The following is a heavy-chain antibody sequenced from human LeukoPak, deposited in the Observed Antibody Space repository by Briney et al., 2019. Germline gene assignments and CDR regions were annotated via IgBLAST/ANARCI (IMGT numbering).Heavy chain of an antibody. CDR3: TTFYHEYSPY. J-gene: IGHJ4*02. D-gene: IGHD2/OR15-2a*01. V-gene: IGHV3-15*01. CDR1: GFSFMNAW. Sequence: GGSLRLSCAASGFSFMNAWMIWVRRAPGKGLEWVGRIKSNADGGTPDYAAPARGRFTISRDDSKNTLCLQMNSLKTEDTAVYYCTTFYHEYSPYWGRGTLVTVSS. CDR2: IKSNADGGTP.